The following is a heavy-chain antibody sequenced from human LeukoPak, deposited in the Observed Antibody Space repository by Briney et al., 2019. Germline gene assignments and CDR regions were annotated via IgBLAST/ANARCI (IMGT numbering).Heavy chain of an antibody. J-gene: IGHJ4*02. CDR2: ISSSGSTI. D-gene: IGHD3-22*01. Sequence: GGSLRLSCAASGFTFSDYYMSWIRQAPGKGLKWVSYISSSGSTIYYADSVKGRFTISRDNAKNSLYLQMNSLRAEDTAVYYCARDYYDSSGYYYGLDYWGQGTLVTVSS. CDR3: ARDYYDSSGYYYGLDY. CDR1: GFTFSDYY. V-gene: IGHV3-11*01.